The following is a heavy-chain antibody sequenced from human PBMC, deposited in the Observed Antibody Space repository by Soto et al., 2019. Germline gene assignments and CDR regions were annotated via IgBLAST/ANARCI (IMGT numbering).Heavy chain of an antibody. Sequence: GGSLRLSCAASGFTFSSYAMSWVRQAPGKGLEWVSGISGGGVSTYYADSVKGRFTISRDNSKNTLYLQMNSLRAEDTAVYYCAKDLLQLWLLGYWGQGTLVTVSS. D-gene: IGHD5-18*01. J-gene: IGHJ4*02. CDR1: GFTFSSYA. CDR2: ISGGGVST. CDR3: AKDLLQLWLLGY. V-gene: IGHV3-23*01.